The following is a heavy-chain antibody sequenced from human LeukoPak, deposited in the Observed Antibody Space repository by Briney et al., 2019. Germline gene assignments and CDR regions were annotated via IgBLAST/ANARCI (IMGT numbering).Heavy chain of an antibody. V-gene: IGHV3-21*01. Sequence: GGPLRLSCAASGFTFSTYTMNWVRQAPGKGLEWVSSISSSSAYIYYADSVKGRFTISRDNAKNSLYLQMNSLRAEDTAVYYCARVAGYCSSTSNCYSDYWGQGTLVPVSS. CDR2: ISSSSAYI. D-gene: IGHD2-2*01. CDR1: GFTFSTYT. J-gene: IGHJ4*02. CDR3: ARVAGYCSSTSNCYSDY.